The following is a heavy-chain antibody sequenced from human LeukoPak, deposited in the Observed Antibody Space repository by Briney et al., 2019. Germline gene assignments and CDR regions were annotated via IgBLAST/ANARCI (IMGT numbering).Heavy chain of an antibody. Sequence: ASVKVSCQASGYAFTSYYIQWVRQAPGQGLECMGWINPNSGDTHFARNFQDTVTMTRDTSITTVYMSLTRLTSADTAVYYCARGPLNSRGRHAHFDFWGQGTGVTVSS. CDR1: GYAFTSYY. CDR3: ARGPLNSRGRHAHFDF. CDR2: INPNSGDT. D-gene: IGHD3-22*01. V-gene: IGHV1-2*02. J-gene: IGHJ4*02.